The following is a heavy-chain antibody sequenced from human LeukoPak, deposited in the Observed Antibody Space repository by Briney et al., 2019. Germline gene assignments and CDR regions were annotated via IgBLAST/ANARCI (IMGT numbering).Heavy chain of an antibody. CDR2: ISSSSSTI. J-gene: IGHJ4*02. CDR1: GVTFSSYR. CDR3: ARSSRELGGYAPWELMPPFDY. V-gene: IGHV3-48*01. D-gene: IGHD1-7*01. Sequence: GGSLRLSCAASGVTFSSYRMNWGRQAPGKGLEWVSYISSSSSTIYYADSVKGRFTISRDNAKNSLYLQMNSLRAEDTAVYYCARSSRELGGYAPWELMPPFDYWGQGTLVTVSS.